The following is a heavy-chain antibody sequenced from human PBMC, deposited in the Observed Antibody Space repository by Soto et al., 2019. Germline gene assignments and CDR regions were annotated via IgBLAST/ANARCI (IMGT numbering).Heavy chain of an antibody. V-gene: IGHV1-3*01. D-gene: IGHD3-22*01. CDR2: INPGNGNT. CDR1: GYTFTSYG. Sequence: ASVKFYCTASGYTFTSYGINWVRKAPGRGLEWMGWINPGNGNTKYSQQFQGRVIIDRDTSASTAYMELSSLRSEDTAVYYCARGGYFDSSNYLAYWGLGTLVTVSS. CDR3: ARGGYFDSSNYLAY. J-gene: IGHJ4*02.